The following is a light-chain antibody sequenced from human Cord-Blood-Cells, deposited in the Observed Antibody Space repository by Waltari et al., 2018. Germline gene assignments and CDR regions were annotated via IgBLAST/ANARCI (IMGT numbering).Light chain of an antibody. CDR1: SSDVGGYNY. J-gene: IGLJ3*02. CDR3: SSYTSSSAV. V-gene: IGLV2-14*01. CDR2: DVS. Sequence: QSALTQPASVSGSPGQSITIPCTGTSSDVGGYNYVSWYQQHPGKAPKLMIYDVSNRHSGVSNRFSGSKSGNTAYLTISGLQAEDEADYYCSSYTSSSAVFGGGTMLTVL.